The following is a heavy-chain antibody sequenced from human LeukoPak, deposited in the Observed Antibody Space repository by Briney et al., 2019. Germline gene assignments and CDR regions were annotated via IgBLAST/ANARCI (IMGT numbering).Heavy chain of an antibody. CDR2: IYYTGSI. CDR3: ARGLLSRDCDSSGFGY. CDR1: GASISSGDYY. D-gene: IGHD3-22*01. J-gene: IGHJ4*02. V-gene: IGHV4-30-4*01. Sequence: SETLSLTCTVSGASISSGDYYWNWIRQSPGKGLEWIGYIYYTGSIYYNPSLKSRVIISVDTSKNQFSLNLSSVTAADTAVYYCARGLLSRDCDSSGFGYWGQGTLVTVSS.